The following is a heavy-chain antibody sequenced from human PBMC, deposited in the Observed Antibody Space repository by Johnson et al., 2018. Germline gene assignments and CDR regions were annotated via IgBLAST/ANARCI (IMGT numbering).Heavy chain of an antibody. V-gene: IGHV3-13*01. CDR1: GFTFDDYA. D-gene: IGHD6-19*01. CDR3: ASRIAVGGTPDLRRYDFYGMDV. CDR2: LGTAVDT. J-gene: IGHJ6*02. Sequence: VQLVQSGGGLVQPGRSLRLSCAASGFTFDDYAMHWVRQAPGKGLEWVSALGTAVDTYYPGSVKGRFTIPRENAKNSLYLQMNSLRAGDTAVYYCASRIAVGGTPDLRRYDFYGMDVWGQGTTVTVSS.